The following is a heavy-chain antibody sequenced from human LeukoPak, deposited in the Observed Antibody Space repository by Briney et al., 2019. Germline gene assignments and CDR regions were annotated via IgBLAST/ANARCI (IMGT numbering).Heavy chain of an antibody. Sequence: GGSLRLSCAASGFTFSSYGMSWVRQAPGKGLEWVSAISGSGGSTYYADSVKGRFTISRDNSKNTLYLQMNSLRAEDTAVYYCAKDASMVRGVRGEAFDIWGQGTMVTVSS. CDR2: ISGSGGST. V-gene: IGHV3-23*01. J-gene: IGHJ3*02. D-gene: IGHD3-10*01. CDR1: GFTFSSYG. CDR3: AKDASMVRGVRGEAFDI.